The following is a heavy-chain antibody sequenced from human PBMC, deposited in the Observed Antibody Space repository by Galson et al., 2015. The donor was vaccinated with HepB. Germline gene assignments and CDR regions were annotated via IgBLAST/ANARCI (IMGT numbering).Heavy chain of an antibody. Sequence: SLRLSCAASGFTFSSYAMHWVRQAPGKGLEWVAVISYDGSNKYYADSVKGRFTISRDNSKNTLYLQMNSLRAEDTAVYYCARVDTAMVGDYWGQGTLVTVSS. D-gene: IGHD5-18*01. CDR2: ISYDGSNK. CDR3: ARVDTAMVGDY. J-gene: IGHJ4*02. CDR1: GFTFSSYA. V-gene: IGHV3-30-3*01.